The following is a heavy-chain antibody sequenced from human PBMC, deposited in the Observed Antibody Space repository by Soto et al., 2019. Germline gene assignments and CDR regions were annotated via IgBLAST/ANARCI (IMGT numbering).Heavy chain of an antibody. CDR1: GYTFTRYY. J-gene: IGHJ3*01. Sequence: VASVKVSCKASGYTFTRYYMHWVRQAPGQGLEWMGIINPSGGTTTYAQKFQGRVTMTRDTSTSTVYMELSSLRSEDTAVYFCAREAHYYDSSAEAFDVWGRGTMVTVSS. CDR3: AREAHYYDSSAEAFDV. CDR2: INPSGGTT. V-gene: IGHV1-46*01. D-gene: IGHD3-22*01.